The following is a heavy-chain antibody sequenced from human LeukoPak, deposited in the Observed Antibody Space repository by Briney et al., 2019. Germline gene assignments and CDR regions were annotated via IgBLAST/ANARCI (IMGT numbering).Heavy chain of an antibody. CDR3: AKVLYYDFWSGSAQDY. V-gene: IGHV4-39*07. CDR2: VYYSGST. D-gene: IGHD3-3*01. J-gene: IGHJ4*02. CDR1: GDSISTSNYY. Sequence: SETLSLTCTVSGDSISTSNYYWAWIRQPPGKGLEWIGSVYYSGSTFYNPSLESRVTMSVDTSKNQFSLKLNSVTAADTAVYYCAKVLYYDFWSGSAQDYWGQGTLVTVSS.